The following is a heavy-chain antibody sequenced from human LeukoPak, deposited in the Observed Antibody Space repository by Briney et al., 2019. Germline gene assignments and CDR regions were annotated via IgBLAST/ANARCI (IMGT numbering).Heavy chain of an antibody. D-gene: IGHD1-26*01. CDR1: GFTVSSNY. Sequence: GGSLRLSCAASGFTVSSNYMSWVRQAPGKGLEWVSSISSSSSYIYYADSVKGRFTISRDNAKNSLYLQMNSLRAEDTAVYYCARGPVRVSGSYQYNFDYWGQGTLVTVSS. CDR3: ARGPVRVSGSYQYNFDY. V-gene: IGHV3-21*01. CDR2: ISSSSSYI. J-gene: IGHJ4*02.